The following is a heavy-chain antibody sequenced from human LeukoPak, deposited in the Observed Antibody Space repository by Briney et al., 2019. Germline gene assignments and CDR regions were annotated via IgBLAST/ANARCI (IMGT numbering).Heavy chain of an antibody. Sequence: GGSLRLSCAASGFAFSNFAMSWVRQAPGKGLEWVSTILTSGATYYADSVEGRFTISRDNSKSALYLQMNGLRAEEPAIYLCARDWHDYWGLDTLVTVSS. CDR3: ARDWHDY. CDR2: ILTSGAT. CDR1: GFAFSNFA. J-gene: IGHJ4*02. V-gene: IGHV3-23*01.